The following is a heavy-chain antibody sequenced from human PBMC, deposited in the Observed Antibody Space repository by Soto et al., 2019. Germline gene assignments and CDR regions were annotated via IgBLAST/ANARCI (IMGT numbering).Heavy chain of an antibody. V-gene: IGHV3-23*01. CDR3: VKDRSRTGWPDDAFDI. J-gene: IGHJ3*02. CDR1: RFTFSTYA. D-gene: IGHD1-1*01. CDR2: ITGSGGNK. Sequence: PGGSLRLSCAASRFTFSTYAMTWVRRAPGKGLEWVSSITGSGGNKYYADSVKGRFSISRDNSKNTLYLHMNSLRAEDTAVYFCVKDRSRTGWPDDAFDIWGQGTMVTVSS.